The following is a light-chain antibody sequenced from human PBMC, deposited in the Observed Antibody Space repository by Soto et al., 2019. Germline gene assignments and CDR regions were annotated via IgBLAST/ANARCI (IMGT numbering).Light chain of an antibody. CDR3: QQSYSTPYT. J-gene: IGKJ2*01. V-gene: IGKV1-39*01. Sequence: DIQMTQSPSSLSASVVDRVTITCRASRSITTHLNWYQQKPGKAPKLLIYAASSLQSGVPSRFSGSGSGTDFTLTISSLQPEDFATYYCQQSYSTPYTFGQGTKLQIK. CDR2: AAS. CDR1: RSITTH.